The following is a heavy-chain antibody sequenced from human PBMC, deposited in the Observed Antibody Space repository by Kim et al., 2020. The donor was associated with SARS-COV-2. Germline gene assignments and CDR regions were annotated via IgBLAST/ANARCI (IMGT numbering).Heavy chain of an antibody. Sequence: SSFAQKFQGRVTITADESTATAYMELTSLRSGDTAVYYCARGLAVTQSFDIWGQGTLIIVSS. D-gene: IGHD5-18*01. CDR3: ARGLAVTQSFDI. J-gene: IGHJ3*02. CDR2: S. V-gene: IGHV1-69*01.